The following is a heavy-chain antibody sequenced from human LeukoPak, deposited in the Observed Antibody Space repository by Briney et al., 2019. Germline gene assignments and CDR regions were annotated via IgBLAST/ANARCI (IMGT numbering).Heavy chain of an antibody. D-gene: IGHD5-18*01. V-gene: IGHV4-31*03. J-gene: IGHJ4*02. CDR2: TSNSGSM. CDR3: ASAGYSYGFY. CDR1: GGSISSGYYY. Sequence: SQTLSLTCTVSGGSISSGYYYWSWIRQHPGKGLEWIGYTSNSGSMSYNPSLKSRLTISVDTSKNQFSLKLTSVTAADTAVYYCASAGYSYGFYWGQGTLVTVSS.